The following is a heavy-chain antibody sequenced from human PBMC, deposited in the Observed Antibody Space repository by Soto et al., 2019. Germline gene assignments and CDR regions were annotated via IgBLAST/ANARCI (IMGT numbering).Heavy chain of an antibody. CDR2: MKSWSDGGTT. V-gene: IGHV3-15*01. CDR3: APGTTEAKYYFSF. J-gene: IGHJ4*02. CDR1: GFTFKNSW. D-gene: IGHD1-26*01. Sequence: EGQLVESGGGLVEPGETLRLSCAASGFTFKNSWMIWVRQAPVKGLEWVGRMKSWSDGGTTDYGAPVKGRFSISIDDAKNTLSLQMNSMNTEEAAVYSCAPGTTEAKYYFSFWGQGPLVPVSS.